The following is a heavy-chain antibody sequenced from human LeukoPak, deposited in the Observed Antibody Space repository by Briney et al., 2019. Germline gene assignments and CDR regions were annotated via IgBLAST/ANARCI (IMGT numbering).Heavy chain of an antibody. Sequence: GRSLRLSCAASGFTFDDYAMHWVRQAPGKSLEWVSGISWNSGSIGYADSVKGRFTISRDNAKNSLYLQMNSLRAEDTALYYCAKGGSLTTGANFDYWGQGTLVTVSS. CDR2: ISWNSGSI. V-gene: IGHV3-9*01. CDR3: AKGGSLTTGANFDY. CDR1: GFTFDDYA. J-gene: IGHJ4*02. D-gene: IGHD4-17*01.